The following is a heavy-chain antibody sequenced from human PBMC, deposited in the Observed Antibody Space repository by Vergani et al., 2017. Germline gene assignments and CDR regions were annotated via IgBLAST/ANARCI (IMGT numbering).Heavy chain of an antibody. D-gene: IGHD2-2*01. CDR3: AKHPRGYCSSTSCRDYMDV. CDR2: ISGSGGST. Sequence: EVQLLESGGGLVQPGGSLRLSCAASGFTFSSYAMSWVRQAPGKGLEWVSAISGSGGSTYYADSVKGRFTISRDNSKNTLYLQMNSMRAEDTAVYYCAKHPRGYCSSTSCRDYMDVWGKGTTVTVPS. J-gene: IGHJ6*03. CDR1: GFTFSSYA. V-gene: IGHV3-23*01.